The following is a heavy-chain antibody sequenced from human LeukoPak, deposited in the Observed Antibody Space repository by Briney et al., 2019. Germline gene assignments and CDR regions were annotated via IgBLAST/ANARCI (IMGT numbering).Heavy chain of an antibody. D-gene: IGHD6-19*01. CDR2: INPNSGGT. Sequence: ASVKVSCRASGCTFTGYYMHWVRQAPGQGLEWMGWINPNSGGTNYAQKFQGRVTMTRDTSISTAYMELSRLRSDDTAVYYCARDRVGYSSGWFDYWGQGTLVTVSS. J-gene: IGHJ4*02. CDR1: GCTFTGYY. V-gene: IGHV1-2*02. CDR3: ARDRVGYSSGWFDY.